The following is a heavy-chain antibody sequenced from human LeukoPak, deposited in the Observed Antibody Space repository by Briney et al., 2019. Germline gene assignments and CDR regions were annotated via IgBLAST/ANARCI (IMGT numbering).Heavy chain of an antibody. CDR1: GGSISSYY. J-gene: IGHJ6*02. V-gene: IGHV4-4*07. CDR2: IYTSGST. D-gene: IGHD4-11*01. Sequence: PSETLSLTCTVSGGSISSYYWSWIRQPPGKGLEWIGRIYTSGSTNYNPSLKSRVTMSVDASKNQFSLKLSSVTAADTAVYYCARDRVTTGYYYGMDVWGQGTTVTVSS. CDR3: ARDRVTTGYYYGMDV.